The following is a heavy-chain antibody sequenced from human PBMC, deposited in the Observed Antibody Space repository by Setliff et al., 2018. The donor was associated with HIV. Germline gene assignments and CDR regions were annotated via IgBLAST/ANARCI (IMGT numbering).Heavy chain of an antibody. J-gene: IGHJ3*02. CDR3: ATFSPRDAFDI. D-gene: IGHD3-16*01. CDR2: IYTSGST. Sequence: SETLSLTCTVSGGSISSGGYYWSWIRQPAGKGLEWIGHIYTSGSTKYNPSLKGRVTMSVDTSKNQFSLNLSSVTAADTAFYYCATFSPRDAFDIWGQGTMVTVS. CDR1: GGSISSGGYY. V-gene: IGHV4-61*09.